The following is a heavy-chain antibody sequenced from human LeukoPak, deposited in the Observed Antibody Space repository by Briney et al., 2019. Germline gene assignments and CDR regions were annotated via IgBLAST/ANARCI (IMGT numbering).Heavy chain of an antibody. CDR3: ARWLQSLAYFFT. J-gene: IGHJ5*02. D-gene: IGHD5-24*01. V-gene: IGHV3-53*01. Sequence: PGGSLRLSCAASGFTLSSNYMSWVRQAPGKGLEWVSVIYCGGSTNYADSVKGRFTTSRDKPKNTLYLQMNSLRAEDTAVYYCARWLQSLAYFFTWGQGTPVTVS. CDR1: GFTLSSNY. CDR2: IYCGGST.